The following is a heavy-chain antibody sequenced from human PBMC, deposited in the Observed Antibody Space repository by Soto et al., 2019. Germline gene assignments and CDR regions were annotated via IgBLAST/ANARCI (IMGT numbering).Heavy chain of an antibody. Sequence: PGGSLRLSCAASGFTFSISAMTWVRQAPGKGLEWVSAISNSGDTTYYADSVKGRFTISRDNSRNTLYLQMNSLRAEDTAVYYCAKDSSNWPYYCFDYWGQGTLVTVSS. CDR1: GFTFSISA. CDR2: ISNSGDTT. CDR3: AKDSSNWPYYCFDY. J-gene: IGHJ4*02. V-gene: IGHV3-23*01. D-gene: IGHD4-4*01.